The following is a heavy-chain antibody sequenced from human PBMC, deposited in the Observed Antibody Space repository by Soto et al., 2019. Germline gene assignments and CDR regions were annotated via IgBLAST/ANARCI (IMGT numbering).Heavy chain of an antibody. CDR2: ISSDGAKT. J-gene: IGHJ4*02. V-gene: IGHV3-30*04. CDR3: AGLAYYFDF. CDR1: GFTFSSYS. Sequence: QRQLVESGGGVVQPGRSLRLSCAASGFTFSSYSIHWVRQAPGKGLQWVALISSDGAKTHYADSVRDRFTISRDNSKNLVSLQMSSLRDEDTAVYFCAGLAYYFDFWGQGTLVTVSS.